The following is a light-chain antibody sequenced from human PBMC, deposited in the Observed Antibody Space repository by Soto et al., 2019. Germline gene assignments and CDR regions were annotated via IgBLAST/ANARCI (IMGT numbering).Light chain of an antibody. CDR3: QQRTNWPPP. J-gene: IGKJ4*01. Sequence: EIVLTQSPATLSLSPGERATLSCRASQSVRNDLVWYHQKPGQAPRVLIYSASNRATGIPARFSGSGSGTDFTLTLSSLEPEDFAVYYCQQRTNWPPPFGGGTKVEMK. V-gene: IGKV3-11*01. CDR2: SAS. CDR1: QSVRND.